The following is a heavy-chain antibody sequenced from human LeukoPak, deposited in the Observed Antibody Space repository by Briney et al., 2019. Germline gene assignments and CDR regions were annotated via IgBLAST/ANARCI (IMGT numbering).Heavy chain of an antibody. CDR3: AKGGLYNWNDGDALDI. V-gene: IGHV3-30*18. CDR2: ISYDGSNK. D-gene: IGHD1-20*01. J-gene: IGHJ3*02. CDR1: GFTFSSYG. Sequence: PGGSLRLSCAASGFTFSSYGMHWVRQAPGKGLEWVAVISYDGSNKYYADSVKGRFTISRDNSKNTLYLQMNSLRAEDTAVYYCAKGGLYNWNDGDALDIWGQGTMVTVSS.